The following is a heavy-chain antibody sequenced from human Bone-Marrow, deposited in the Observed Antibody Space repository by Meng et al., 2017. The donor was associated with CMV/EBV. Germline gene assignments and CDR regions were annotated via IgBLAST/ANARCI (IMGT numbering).Heavy chain of an antibody. J-gene: IGHJ6*02. CDR1: GFTFSDYY. V-gene: IGHV3-11*04. CDR2: ISSSGSTI. CDR3: ARYDFWSGHPAAYYYGMDV. D-gene: IGHD3-3*01. Sequence: GESLKISCAASGFTFSDYYMSWIRQAPGKGLEWVSYISSSGSTIYYADSVKGRFTISRDNAKNSLYLQMNSLRAEDTAVYYCARYDFWSGHPAAYYYGMDVWGQGTTVTVSS.